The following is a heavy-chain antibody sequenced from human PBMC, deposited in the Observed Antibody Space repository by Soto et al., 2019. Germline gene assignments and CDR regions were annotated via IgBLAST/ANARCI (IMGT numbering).Heavy chain of an antibody. CDR2: ISYSGST. V-gene: IGHV4-39*01. J-gene: IGHJ4*02. Sequence: ETLSLTCTVSGGSISSDSYYWGWIRQSPEKGLEWIASISYSGSTYYNPSLKSRVTISVDTSKNQFSLKLSSVTAADTAVYYCARHTPAISISDHWGQGTLVTVSS. CDR3: ARHTPAISISDH. D-gene: IGHD2-15*01. CDR1: GGSISSDSYY.